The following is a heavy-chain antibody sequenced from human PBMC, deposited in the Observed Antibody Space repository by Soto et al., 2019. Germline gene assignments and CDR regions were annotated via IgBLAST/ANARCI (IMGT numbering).Heavy chain of an antibody. CDR3: ARGQDCSGGSCAPARFDP. V-gene: IGHV4-34*01. Sequence: PSETLSLTCAVYGGSFSGYYWTWIRQPPGTGLEWIGEINHSGSTNYNPSLKSRVTISVDTSKNQFSLKLTSVTAADTAVYYCARGQDCSGGSCAPARFDPWGQGTLVTVSS. CDR1: GGSFSGYY. CDR2: INHSGST. J-gene: IGHJ5*02. D-gene: IGHD2-15*01.